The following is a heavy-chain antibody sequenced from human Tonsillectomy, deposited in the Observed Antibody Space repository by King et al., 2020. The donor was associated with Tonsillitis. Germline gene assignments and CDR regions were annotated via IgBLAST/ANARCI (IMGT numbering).Heavy chain of an antibody. CDR3: ARESGWEQQPAIGEYFQH. D-gene: IGHD6-13*01. J-gene: IGHJ1*01. CDR2: ISYDGSNK. Sequence: VQLVQSGGGVVQPGRSLRLSCAASGFTFSNYAMHWVRQAPGKGLEWVAVISYDGSNKYYADSVKGRFTISRDNSKNTLYLQMNSLRAEDTAVHYCARESGWEQQPAIGEYFQHWGQGTLVTVSS. CDR1: GFTFSNYA. V-gene: IGHV3-30*04.